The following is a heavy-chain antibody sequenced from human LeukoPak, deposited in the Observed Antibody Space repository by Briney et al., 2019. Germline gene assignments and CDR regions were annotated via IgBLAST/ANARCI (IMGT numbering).Heavy chain of an antibody. CDR3: ARGLEWELPQHYYYHMDV. V-gene: IGHV4-34*01. CDR1: GGPFNGYY. J-gene: IGHJ6*03. D-gene: IGHD1-26*01. Sequence: PSETHSLTCAVYGGPFNGYYWSWIRQPPGKGLEWIGEINHSGSTNYNPSLKSRVTISLETPKNQFYLKLSSVTAADTAVYYCARGLEWELPQHYYYHMDVWGEGTTVTVSS. CDR2: INHSGST.